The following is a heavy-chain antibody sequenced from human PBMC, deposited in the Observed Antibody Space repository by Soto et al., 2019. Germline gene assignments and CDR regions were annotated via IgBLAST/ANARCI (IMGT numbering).Heavy chain of an antibody. CDR1: GYTFTGYY. CDR3: AREHSSSSSPYYYNYMDV. Sequence: ASVKVSCKASGYTFTGYYMHWVRQAPGQGLEWMGWINPNSGGTNYAQKFQGWVTMTRDTSISTAYMELSRLRSDDTAVYYCAREHSSSSSPYYYNYMDVWGKGTTGTVSS. V-gene: IGHV1-2*04. J-gene: IGHJ6*03. CDR2: INPNSGGT. D-gene: IGHD6-6*01.